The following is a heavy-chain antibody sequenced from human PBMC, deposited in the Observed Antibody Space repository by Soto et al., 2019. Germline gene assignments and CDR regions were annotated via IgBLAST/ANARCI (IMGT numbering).Heavy chain of an antibody. CDR1: GFSLSTRKVG. CDR2: IYWNDDK. CDR3: AQASIIVPRTYPY. D-gene: IGHD6-19*01. Sequence: TFETRTQTLTQTGSFSGFSLSTRKVGVGCIRQPPGKALEWLALIYWNDDKRYSPSLKSRLTITKDTSKNQVVLTMTNMDPADTATYYCAQASIIVPRTYPYCGQGTLVTVSS. V-gene: IGHV2-5*01. J-gene: IGHJ4*02.